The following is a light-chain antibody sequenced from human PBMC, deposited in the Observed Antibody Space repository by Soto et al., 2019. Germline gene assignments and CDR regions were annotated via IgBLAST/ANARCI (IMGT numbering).Light chain of an antibody. J-gene: IGKJ4*01. CDR3: QQYGTSPLT. Sequence: EIVLTQSPGTLSLSPGERATLSCRASQSVTSNYLAWYQQKPGQAPRLLIYGASSRATGFPDRFSGSGSGADFTLTISRLEPEDFAVYYCQQYGTSPLTFGGGTKVEIK. CDR2: GAS. V-gene: IGKV3-20*01. CDR1: QSVTSNY.